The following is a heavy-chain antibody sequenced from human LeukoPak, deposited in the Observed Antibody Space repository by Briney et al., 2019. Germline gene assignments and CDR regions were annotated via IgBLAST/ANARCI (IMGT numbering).Heavy chain of an antibody. CDR3: ARGIAAAGTDGVFDY. J-gene: IGHJ4*02. V-gene: IGHV3-66*01. D-gene: IGHD6-13*01. Sequence: GGSLRLSCAASGFTVSSNYMSWVRQAPGKGLEWVSVIYSGGSTYYADSVKGRFTISRDNSKNTLYLQMNSLRAEDTAVYYCARGIAAAGTDGVFDYWGQGTLVTVSS. CDR2: IYSGGST. CDR1: GFTVSSNY.